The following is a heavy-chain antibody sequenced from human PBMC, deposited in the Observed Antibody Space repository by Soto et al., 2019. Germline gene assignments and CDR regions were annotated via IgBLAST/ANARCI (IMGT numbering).Heavy chain of an antibody. CDR1: GYSFTSYW. J-gene: IGHJ4*02. D-gene: IGHD1-1*01. CDR3: ARQSYRGDGYNYYFDY. CDR2: IDPSDSYT. Sequence: GESLKISCKGSGYSFTSYWISWVRQMPGKGLEWMGRIDPSDSYTNYSPSFQGHVTISADKSISTAYLQRSSLKASDTAMYYCARQSYRGDGYNYYFDYWGQGTLVTVSS. V-gene: IGHV5-10-1*01.